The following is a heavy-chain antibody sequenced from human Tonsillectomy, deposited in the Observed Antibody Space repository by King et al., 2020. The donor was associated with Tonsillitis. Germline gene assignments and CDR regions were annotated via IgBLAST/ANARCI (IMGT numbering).Heavy chain of an antibody. CDR3: TTDGFEDSDAFDI. CDR2: IKSKTDGGTT. Sequence: VQLVESGGGLVKPGGSLRLSCAASGFTFSNAWMSWVRQAPGKGLEWVGRIKSKTDGGTTDYAAPVKGRFTISRDDSKKTLYLQMNSLKTEDTAVYYCTTDGFEDSDAFDIWGQGTMVTVSS. J-gene: IGHJ3*02. V-gene: IGHV3-15*01. CDR1: GFTFSNAW. D-gene: IGHD3-16*01.